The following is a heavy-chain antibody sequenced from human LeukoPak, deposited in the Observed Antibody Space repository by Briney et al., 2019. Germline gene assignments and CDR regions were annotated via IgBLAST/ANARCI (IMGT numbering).Heavy chain of an antibody. CDR3: AKAGAYGDYVFDF. Sequence: PGGSLRLSCAASGFTFSNYGMHWVRLAPGKGLEWVTFISYEGSNKYYAGSVKGRFTISRDNSKNTLYLQMNSLRAEDSAVYYCAKAGAYGDYVFDFWGQGALVTASS. D-gene: IGHD4-17*01. CDR2: ISYEGSNK. V-gene: IGHV3-30*18. J-gene: IGHJ4*02. CDR1: GFTFSNYG.